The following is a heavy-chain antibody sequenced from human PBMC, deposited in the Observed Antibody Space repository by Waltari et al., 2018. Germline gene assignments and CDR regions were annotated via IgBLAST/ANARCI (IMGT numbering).Heavy chain of an antibody. J-gene: IGHJ6*03. CDR2: IYYSGST. CDR3: ARGPTYYYYYMDV. Sequence: QVQLQESGPGLVKPSETLSLTCTVSGGSISSYYWSWIRQPPGKGLEWIGYIYYSGSTNYNPSLKSRVTKSVDTSKNQFSLKLSSVTAADTAVYYCARGPTYYYYYMDVWGKGTTVTVSS. V-gene: IGHV4-59*01. CDR1: GGSISSYY.